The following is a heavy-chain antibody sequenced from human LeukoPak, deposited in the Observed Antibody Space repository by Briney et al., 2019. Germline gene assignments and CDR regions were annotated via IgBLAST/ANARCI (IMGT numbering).Heavy chain of an antibody. CDR2: ISGSGGST. J-gene: IGHJ6*03. Sequence: GGTLRLSCAASGFTFSSYGMSWVRQAPGKGLEWVSAISGSGGSTYYADSVKGRFTISRDNAKNSLYPQMNSLRAEDTAVYYCARLKQQLVRLLSRDTTYYYYYYMDVWGKGTTVTVSS. D-gene: IGHD6-13*01. CDR3: ARLKQQLVRLLSRDTTYYYYYYMDV. V-gene: IGHV3-23*01. CDR1: GFTFSSYG.